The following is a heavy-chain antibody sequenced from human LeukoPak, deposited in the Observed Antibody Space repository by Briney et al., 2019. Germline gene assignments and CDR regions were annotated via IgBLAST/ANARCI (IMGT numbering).Heavy chain of an antibody. J-gene: IGHJ4*02. D-gene: IGHD4-23*01. Sequence: SETLSLTCVVYGVSFSDRSWSWIRQSPAKGLEWIGEINHSGIITYNPSLKSRVSISVDTSNNQFSLHLSSVTAADTAVYYCATSEAVVVRDYFDYWGQGAPVTVSS. CDR2: INHSGII. CDR3: ATSEAVVVRDYFDY. CDR1: GVSFSDRS. V-gene: IGHV4-34*01.